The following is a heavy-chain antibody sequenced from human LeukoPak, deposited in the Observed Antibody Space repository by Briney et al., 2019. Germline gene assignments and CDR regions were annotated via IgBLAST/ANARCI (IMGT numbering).Heavy chain of an antibody. CDR3: ARDSELGGPGGSLLYYGMDV. D-gene: IGHD3-10*01. CDR1: GYTFTSYG. CDR2: ISAYNGNT. V-gene: IGHV1-18*01. Sequence: ASVKVSCKASGYTFTSYGISWVRQAPGQGLEWMGWISAYNGNTNYAQKLQGRVTMTTDTSTSTACMELRSLRSDDTAVYYCARDSELGGPGGSLLYYGMDVWGQGTTVTVSS. J-gene: IGHJ6*02.